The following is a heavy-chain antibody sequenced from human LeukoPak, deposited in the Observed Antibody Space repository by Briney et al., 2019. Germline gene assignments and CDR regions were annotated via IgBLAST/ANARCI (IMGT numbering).Heavy chain of an antibody. CDR1: GGSISSGGYY. J-gene: IGHJ5*02. V-gene: IGHV4-31*03. CDR3: ARASAAAVNWFEP. D-gene: IGHD6-13*01. CDR2: IYYSGST. Sequence: SQTLSLTCTVSGGSISSGGYYWSWIRQHPGKGLEWIGYIYYSGSTYYNPSLKSRVTISVDTSKNQFSLKVNSVTAADTAVYYCARASAAAVNWFEPWGQGTLVTVSS.